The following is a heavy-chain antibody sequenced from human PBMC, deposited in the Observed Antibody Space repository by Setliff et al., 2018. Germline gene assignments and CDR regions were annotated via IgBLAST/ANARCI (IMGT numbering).Heavy chain of an antibody. V-gene: IGHV4-39*07. CDR2: IYYRGST. CDR3: AGVCGENDLPDI. CDR1: GGSISSTSYY. D-gene: IGHD3-3*01. J-gene: IGHJ3*02. Sequence: SETLSLTCTVSGGSISSTSYYWAWIRQPPGKGLEWTGSIYYRGSTFIYPSLRSRVTISADTSENQFSLKLTSVTAADTAMYYCAGVCGENDLPDIWGQGTMVTVS.